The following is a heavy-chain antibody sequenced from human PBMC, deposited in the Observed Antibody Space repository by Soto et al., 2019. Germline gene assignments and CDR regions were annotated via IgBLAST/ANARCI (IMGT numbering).Heavy chain of an antibody. Sequence: KVSCKASGYTFTSYAMHWVRQAPGQRLEWMGWINAGNGNTKYSQKFQGRVTITRDTSASTAYMELSSLRSEDTAVYYCAGEEERTNWFDPWGQGTLVTVSS. D-gene: IGHD1-1*01. CDR2: INAGNGNT. CDR1: GYTFTSYA. J-gene: IGHJ5*02. CDR3: AGEEERTNWFDP. V-gene: IGHV1-3*01.